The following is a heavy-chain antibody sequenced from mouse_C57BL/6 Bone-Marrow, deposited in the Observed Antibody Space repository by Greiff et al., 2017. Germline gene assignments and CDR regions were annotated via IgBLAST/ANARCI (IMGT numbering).Heavy chain of an antibody. J-gene: IGHJ1*03. V-gene: IGHV1-47*01. CDR1: GYTFTTYP. Sequence: QVQLQQSGAELVKPGASVKMSCKASGYTFTTYPIEWMKQNHGKSLEWIGNFHPYNDDTKYNEKFKGKATLTVEKSSSTVYLELSRLTSDDSAVYYCARGRHYYGSSFDWYFDVWGTGTTVTVSS. CDR2: FHPYNDDT. CDR3: ARGRHYYGSSFDWYFDV. D-gene: IGHD1-1*01.